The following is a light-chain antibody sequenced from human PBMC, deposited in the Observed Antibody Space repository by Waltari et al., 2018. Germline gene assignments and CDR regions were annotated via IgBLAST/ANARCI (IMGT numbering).Light chain of an antibody. CDR1: QDFNSN. V-gene: IGKV3-15*01. CDR2: GAS. J-gene: IGKJ2*01. Sequence: EIVMTQSPATLSVSPGERATVSCRASQDFNSNLAWYQQKHGQAPRLLIYGASTRATGTPARFSGSASGTEFTLTISSLQSEDFAIYYCQQYDKWPYTFRQGTKLEIK. CDR3: QQYDKWPYT.